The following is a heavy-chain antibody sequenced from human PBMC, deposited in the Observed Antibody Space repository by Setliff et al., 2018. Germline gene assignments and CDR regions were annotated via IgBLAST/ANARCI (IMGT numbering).Heavy chain of an antibody. V-gene: IGHV4-4*02. CDR3: ARSSCSGSYLNV. J-gene: IGHJ6*02. CDR2: IYHSGST. Sequence: PSETLSLTCAVSGDSISSSNWWNWVRQPPGKGLEWIGEIYHSGSTKYNPSLKSRVTISVDKSKNQFSLKLSSVTAADTAVYYCARSSCSGSYLNVWGQGTTVTVSS. D-gene: IGHD1-26*01. CDR1: GDSISSSNW.